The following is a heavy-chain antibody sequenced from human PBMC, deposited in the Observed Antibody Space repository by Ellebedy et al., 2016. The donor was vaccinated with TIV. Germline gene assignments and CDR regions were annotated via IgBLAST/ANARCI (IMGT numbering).Heavy chain of an antibody. CDR2: IKTDGSET. J-gene: IGHJ4*02. CDR1: GFSFSNFW. CDR3: ARGWSTPDS. Sequence: GESLKISCAAWGFSFSNFWMSWVRQAPGKGLEWVAHIKTDGSETYYVDSVKGRFTISRENAKNALFLQMDGLRVDDSAVYYCARGWSTPDSWGQGTLVIVSS. V-gene: IGHV3-7*01. D-gene: IGHD2-15*01.